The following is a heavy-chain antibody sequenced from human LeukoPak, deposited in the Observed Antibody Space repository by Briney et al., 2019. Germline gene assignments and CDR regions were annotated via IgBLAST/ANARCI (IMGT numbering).Heavy chain of an antibody. V-gene: IGHV1-2*02. D-gene: IGHD2-2*01. CDR1: GYTFTDYY. J-gene: IGHJ4*02. CDR2: INPNSGGT. Sequence: ASVQVSCKASGYTFTDYYIHWVRQAPGQGLEWMGWINPNSGGTNYAQKFQGRVTMTRDTSISPAYMELSRLRSDDTAVYYCASATVPFGTIAGWGQRTLVTVSP. CDR3: ASATVPFGTIAG.